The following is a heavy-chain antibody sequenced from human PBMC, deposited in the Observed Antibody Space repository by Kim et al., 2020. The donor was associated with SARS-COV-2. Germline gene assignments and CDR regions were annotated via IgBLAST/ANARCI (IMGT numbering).Heavy chain of an antibody. CDR3: AKPGDILTAKSPSYFDY. D-gene: IGHD3-9*01. CDR2: ISGSGGST. J-gene: IGHJ4*02. V-gene: IGHV3-23*01. CDR1: GFTFSSYA. Sequence: GGSLRLSCAASGFTFSSYAMSWVRQAPGKGLEWVSAISGSGGSTYYADSVKGRFTISRDNSKNTLYLQMNSLRAEDTAVYYCAKPGDILTAKSPSYFDYWGQGTPVTVSS.